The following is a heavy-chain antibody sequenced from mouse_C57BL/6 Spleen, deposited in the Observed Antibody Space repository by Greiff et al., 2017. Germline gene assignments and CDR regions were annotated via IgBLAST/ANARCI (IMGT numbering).Heavy chain of an antibody. D-gene: IGHD2-1*01. V-gene: IGHV14-3*01. CDR1: GFNIKNTY. Sequence: EVQPQESVAELVRPGASVKLFCTASGFNIKNTYMHWVKQRPEQGLEWIGRIDPANGNTKYAPKIQGKATITADTSSNTAHLQLSSLTAEDTAIYCCARWCNSSWFAYWGQGTLVTVSA. J-gene: IGHJ3*01. CDR3: ARWCNSSWFAY. CDR2: IDPANGNT.